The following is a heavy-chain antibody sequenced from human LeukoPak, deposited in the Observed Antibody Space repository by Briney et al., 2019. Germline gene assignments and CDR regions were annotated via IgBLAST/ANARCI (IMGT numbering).Heavy chain of an antibody. Sequence: GGSLRLSCAASGFTFSSYAMSWVRQAPGRGLEWVSAISGSGSTHYADSVKGRFTISRDNSKNTLYLQMNSLRDEDTAVYYCARDPSDGTKAFDDWGQGTLVTVSS. V-gene: IGHV3-23*01. CDR2: ISGSGST. J-gene: IGHJ4*02. CDR1: GFTFSSYA. CDR3: ARDPSDGTKAFDD.